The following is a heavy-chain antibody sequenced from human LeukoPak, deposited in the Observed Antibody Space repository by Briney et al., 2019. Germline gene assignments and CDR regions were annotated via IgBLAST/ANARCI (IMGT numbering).Heavy chain of an antibody. V-gene: IGHV1-69*13. CDR3: ATELGSYYDSSGYWFDP. D-gene: IGHD3-22*01. CDR2: IIPIFGTA. CDR1: GGTFSSYA. Sequence: SVKVSCKASGGTFSSYAISWVRQAPGQGLEWMGGIIPIFGTANYAQKFQGRVTITADESTSTAYMELSSLRSEGTAVYYCATELGSYYDSSGYWFDPWGQGTLVTVSS. J-gene: IGHJ5*02.